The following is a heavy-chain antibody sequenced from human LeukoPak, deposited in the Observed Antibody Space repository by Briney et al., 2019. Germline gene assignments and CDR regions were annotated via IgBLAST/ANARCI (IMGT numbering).Heavy chain of an antibody. D-gene: IGHD5-18*01. J-gene: IGHJ4*02. CDR1: GGSISSYY. CDR2: IYYSGST. CDR3: ARAGYSYGSPLGYFDY. Sequence: SETLFLTCTVSGGSISSYYWSWIRQPPGKGLEWIGYIYYSGSTNYNPSLKSRVTISVDTSKNQFSLKLSSVTAADTAVYYCARAGYSYGSPLGYFDYWGQGTLVTVSS. V-gene: IGHV4-59*01.